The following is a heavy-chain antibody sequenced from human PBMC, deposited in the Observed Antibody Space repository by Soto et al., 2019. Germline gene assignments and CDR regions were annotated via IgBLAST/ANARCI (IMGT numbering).Heavy chain of an antibody. V-gene: IGHV1-69*13. CDR1: GGTFSSYA. CDR3: ARDPITMVRGVIIAVARNYYYYGMDV. J-gene: IGHJ6*02. D-gene: IGHD3-10*01. Sequence: SVKVSCKASGGTFSSYAISWVRQAPGQGLEWMGGIIPIFGTANYAQKFQGRVTITADESTSTAYMELSSLRSEDTAVYYCARDPITMVRGVIIAVARNYYYYGMDVWGQGTTVTVSS. CDR2: IIPIFGTA.